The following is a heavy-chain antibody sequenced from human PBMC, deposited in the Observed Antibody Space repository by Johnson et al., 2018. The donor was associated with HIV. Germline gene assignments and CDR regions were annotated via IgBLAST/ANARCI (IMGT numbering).Heavy chain of an antibody. CDR1: GFTFSSYA. CDR2: ISYDGKNK. Sequence: VQLVESGGGVVQPGRSLRLSCAASGFTFSSYAMHWVRQAPGKGMEWVAVISYDGKNKYYADSVKGRVTISRDKSKNTMYLQMNSLRDEDTAVYHCAKERLLHDAFDFWGQGTMVTVSS. J-gene: IGHJ3*01. CDR3: AKERLLHDAFDF. V-gene: IGHV3-30*04. D-gene: IGHD5-18*01.